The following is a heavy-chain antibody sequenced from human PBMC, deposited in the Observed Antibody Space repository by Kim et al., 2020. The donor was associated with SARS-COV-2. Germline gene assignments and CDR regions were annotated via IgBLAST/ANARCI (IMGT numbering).Heavy chain of an antibody. CDR3: AKAPESSGLTQPLDY. V-gene: IGHV3-9*01. Sequence: GGSLRLSCAASGFTFDDYAMHWVRQAPGKGLEWVSGISWNSGSIGYADSVKGRFTISRDNAKNSLYLQMNSLRAEDTALYYCAKAPESSGLTQPLDYWGQGTLVTVSS. D-gene: IGHD6-19*01. CDR1: GFTFDDYA. CDR2: ISWNSGSI. J-gene: IGHJ4*02.